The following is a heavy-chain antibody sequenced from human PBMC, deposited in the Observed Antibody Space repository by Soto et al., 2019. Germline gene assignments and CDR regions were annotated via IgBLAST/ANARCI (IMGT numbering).Heavy chain of an antibody. J-gene: IGHJ4*02. CDR2: TYYRSKWYN. CDR3: AREVLWFGEPKVRFDY. V-gene: IGHV6-1*01. Sequence: PSQTLSLTCAISGDSVSSNSAAWNWIRQSPSRGLEWLGRTYYRSKWYNDYAVSVKSRITINPDTSKNQFSLQLNSVTPEDTAVHYCAREVLWFGEPKVRFDYWGQGTLVTVS. D-gene: IGHD3-10*01. CDR1: GDSVSSNSAA.